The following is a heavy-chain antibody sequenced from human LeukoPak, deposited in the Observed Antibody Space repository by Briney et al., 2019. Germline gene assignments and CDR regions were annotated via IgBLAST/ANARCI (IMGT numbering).Heavy chain of an antibody. CDR3: AKGTYSDHPHYMDV. V-gene: IGHV3-23*01. CDR2: ISASGGRT. Sequence: GGSLRLSCAASGFTVSNYAMSWVRRAPGKGLEWVSAISASGGRTEYTDSGKGWFTISRDSSKNTLHLQMNSLRVEDTAVYYCAKGTYSDHPHYMDVWGKGTTVTVSS. D-gene: IGHD4-17*01. J-gene: IGHJ6*03. CDR1: GFTVSNYA.